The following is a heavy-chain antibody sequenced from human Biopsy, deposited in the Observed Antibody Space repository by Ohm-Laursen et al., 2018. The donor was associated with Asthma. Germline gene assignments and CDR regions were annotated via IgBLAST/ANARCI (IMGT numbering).Heavy chain of an antibody. V-gene: IGHV3-53*01. CDR2: IYRGGTS. J-gene: IGHJ4*02. D-gene: IGHD3-22*01. CDR3: ARGDSSNWSHYYFDY. Sequence: SLRLSCTASGFAVSRDHMFRVRQAPGKGLEWVSVIYRGGTSHTADSVRGRFTISRDYSKSTLYLQMHSLRAEDTAVYYCARGDSSNWSHYYFDYWGQGTLVTVSS. CDR1: GFAVSRDH.